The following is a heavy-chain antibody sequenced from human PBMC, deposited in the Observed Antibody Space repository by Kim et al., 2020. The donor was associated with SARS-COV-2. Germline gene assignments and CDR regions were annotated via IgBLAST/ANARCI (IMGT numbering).Heavy chain of an antibody. CDR2: IKQDGSEK. D-gene: IGHD3-22*01. V-gene: IGHV3-7*03. CDR3: ARDTYYDSSGTYYYYGMDV. CDR1: GFTFSSYW. J-gene: IGHJ6*02. Sequence: GGSLRLSCAASGFTFSSYWMSWVRQAPGKGLEWVANIKQDGSEKYYVDSVKGRFTISRDNAKNSLYLQMNSLRAEDTAVYYCARDTYYDSSGTYYYYGMDVWGQGTTVTVSS.